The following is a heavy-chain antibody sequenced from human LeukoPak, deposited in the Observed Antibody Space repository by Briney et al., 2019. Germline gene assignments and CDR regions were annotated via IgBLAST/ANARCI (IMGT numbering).Heavy chain of an antibody. CDR1: GYTFTGYY. CDR2: INPNSGGT. V-gene: IGHV1-2*02. CDR3: ATSWGYCSSTSCYYYYYMDV. Sequence: GASVKVSCKASGYTFTGYYMHWVRQAPGQGLEWMGWINPNSGGTNYAQKFQGRVTMTRDTSISTAYMELSRLRSDDTAVYYCATSWGYCSSTSCYYYYYMDVWGKGNTVTVSS. J-gene: IGHJ6*03. D-gene: IGHD2-2*01.